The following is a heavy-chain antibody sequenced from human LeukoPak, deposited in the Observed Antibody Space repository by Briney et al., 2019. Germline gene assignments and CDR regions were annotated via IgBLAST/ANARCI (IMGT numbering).Heavy chain of an antibody. D-gene: IGHD2-2*01. V-gene: IGHV3-30-3*01. Sequence: PGRSLRLSCAASEFTFSIYAMNWGRQAPGKGLEWVAVISYDGGNKYYADSVKGRFTISRDNSKNTLYLQMNSLRAEDTAVYYCARDSGTHLFDYWGQGILVTVSS. CDR2: ISYDGGNK. J-gene: IGHJ4*02. CDR3: ARDSGTHLFDY. CDR1: EFTFSIYA.